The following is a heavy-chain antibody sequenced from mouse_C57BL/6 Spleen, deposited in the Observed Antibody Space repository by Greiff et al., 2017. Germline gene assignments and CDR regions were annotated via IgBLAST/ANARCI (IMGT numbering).Heavy chain of an antibody. Sequence: VQLQQSGPELVKPGASVKISCKASGYAFSSSWMNWVKQRPGKGLEWIGRIYPGDGDTNYNGKFKGKATLTADKSSSTAYMQLSSLTSEDSAVXFCARDGSSLDWYFDVWGTGTTVTVSS. CDR1: GYAFSSSW. J-gene: IGHJ1*03. CDR3: ARDGSSLDWYFDV. CDR2: IYPGDGDT. V-gene: IGHV1-82*01. D-gene: IGHD1-1*01.